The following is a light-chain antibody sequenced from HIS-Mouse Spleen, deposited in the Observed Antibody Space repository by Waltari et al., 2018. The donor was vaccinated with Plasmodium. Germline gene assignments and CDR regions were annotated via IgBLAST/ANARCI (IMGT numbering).Light chain of an antibody. CDR3: CSYAGSSTFV. CDR1: SSDVWSYNL. Sequence: QSALTQPASVSGSPGQSITTPCTGTSSDVWSYNLFSWYQQHPGKAPKRMIYEGSKRPSGVSNRFSGSKSGNTASLTISGLQAEDEADYYCCSYAGSSTFVFGGGTKLTVL. V-gene: IGLV2-23*03. J-gene: IGLJ3*02. CDR2: EGS.